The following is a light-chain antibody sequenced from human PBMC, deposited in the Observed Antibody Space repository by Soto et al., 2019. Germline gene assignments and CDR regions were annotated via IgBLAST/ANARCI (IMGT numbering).Light chain of an antibody. J-gene: IGLJ2*01. V-gene: IGLV2-23*01. CDR1: SSDVGSYKL. CDR3: CSYAGSTTYVV. Sequence: HSVLTQPASVSGSPGQSITISCTGTSSDVGSYKLVSWYQQHPGKAPKLMIYEDNKRPSGVSNRFSGSKSGNTASLTISGLQAEDEADYYCCSYAGSTTYVVFGGGTKLTVL. CDR2: EDN.